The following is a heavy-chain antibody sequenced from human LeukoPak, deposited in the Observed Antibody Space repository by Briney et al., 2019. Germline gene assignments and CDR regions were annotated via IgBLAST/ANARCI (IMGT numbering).Heavy chain of an antibody. CDR3: AKGSSGSRPYYFDY. V-gene: IGHV3-23*01. J-gene: IGHJ4*02. CDR2: ITDSGGDT. D-gene: IGHD6-13*01. Sequence: GGSLRLSCAASGFTFSNYAMSWVRQAPGEGLEWFSAITDSGGDTYHADSVKGRFTISRDNSMNTLYLQMSSLRAEDTAVYFCAKGSSGSRPYYFDYWGQGVLVTVSS. CDR1: GFTFSNYA.